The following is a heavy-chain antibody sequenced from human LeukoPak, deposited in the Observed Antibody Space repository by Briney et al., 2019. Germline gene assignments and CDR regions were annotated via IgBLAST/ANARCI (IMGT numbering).Heavy chain of an antibody. J-gene: IGHJ4*02. CDR1: GFTFSSYA. Sequence: GGSLRLSCAASGFTFSSYAMHWVRQAPGKGLEWVAVISYDGSNKYYADSVKGRFTSSRDNSKNTLYLQMNSLRAEDTAVYYCARTPVGATIYFDYWGQGTLVTVSS. V-gene: IGHV3-30-3*01. CDR2: ISYDGSNK. CDR3: ARTPVGATIYFDY. D-gene: IGHD1-26*01.